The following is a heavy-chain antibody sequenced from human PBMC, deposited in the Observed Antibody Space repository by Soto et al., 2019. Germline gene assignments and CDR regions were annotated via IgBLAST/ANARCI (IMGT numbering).Heavy chain of an antibody. V-gene: IGHV3-74*01. CDR1: GFTFSSHW. J-gene: IGHJ5*02. D-gene: IGHD6-19*01. CDR2: IRGDGSST. CDR3: AREIIAVIGTIRWFDP. Sequence: EVQLVESGGGLVQPGGSLRLSCVASGFTFSSHWMHWVRQAPGKGPVWVSRIRGDGSSTAYADSVKGRFAISRDNAKNTLYLQMNSLRAEDTAVYYCAREIIAVIGTIRWFDPWGQGTLVTVS.